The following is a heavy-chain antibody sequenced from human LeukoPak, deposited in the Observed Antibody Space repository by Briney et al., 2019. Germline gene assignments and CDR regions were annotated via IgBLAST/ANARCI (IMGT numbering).Heavy chain of an antibody. J-gene: IGHJ2*01. CDR2: ISGYNDQT. D-gene: IGHD2-21*02. CDR3: ARGLGVVTAQSEQPKPRYFDL. Sequence: ASVKVSCKASGYTFISYGISWMRQAPGQGLEWMGWISGYNDQTDYAQNLQGRVTMTTDTSTSTAYMELRSLSPDDTAVYYCARGLGVVTAQSEQPKPRYFDLWGRGTQVTVSS. CDR1: GYTFISYG. V-gene: IGHV1-18*01.